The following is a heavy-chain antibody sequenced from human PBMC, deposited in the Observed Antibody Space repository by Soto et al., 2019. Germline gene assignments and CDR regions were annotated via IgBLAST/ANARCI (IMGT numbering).Heavy chain of an antibody. J-gene: IGHJ4*02. CDR3: ATPYYGGKGGGFDY. D-gene: IGHD4-17*01. V-gene: IGHV1-69*01. CDR2: IIPIFGTA. Sequence: QVQLVQSGAEVKKPGSSVKVSCKASGGTFSSYAISWVRQAPGQGLEWMGGIIPIFGTANYAQKFQGRVTITADESTSPAYMELSSLRSEDTAVYYCATPYYGGKGGGFDYWGQGTLVTVSS. CDR1: GGTFSSYA.